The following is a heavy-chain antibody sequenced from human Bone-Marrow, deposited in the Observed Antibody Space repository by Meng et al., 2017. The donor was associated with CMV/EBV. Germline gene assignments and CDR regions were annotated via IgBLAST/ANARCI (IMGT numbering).Heavy chain of an antibody. CDR2: IYYSGST. D-gene: IGHD1-26*01. V-gene: IGHV4-59*01. CDR1: GGSISSYY. CDR3: ARGGDSGTRRFDP. J-gene: IGHJ5*02. Sequence: SETLSLTCTVSGGSISSYYWSWIRQPPGKGLEWIGYIYYSGSTNYNPSLKSRVTISVDTSKNQFPLKLSSVTAADTAVYYCARGGDSGTRRFDPWGQGTRVTVSS.